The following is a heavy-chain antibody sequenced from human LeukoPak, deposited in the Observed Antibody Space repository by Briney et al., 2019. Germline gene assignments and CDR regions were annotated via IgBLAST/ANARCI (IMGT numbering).Heavy chain of an antibody. CDR1: GFNVSTYA. D-gene: IGHD3-3*01. V-gene: IGHV3-23*01. J-gene: IGHJ6*03. Sequence: GGSLRLSCAASGFNVSTYAMNWVRLAPGKGPGWVSSLSGSGVLTNYADSVKGRFTISRDTSKNTLHLQMNSLTFEDTAIYFCAKSSELRSLGWFQGSHMDVWGKGTTVTVSS. CDR2: LSGSGVLT. CDR3: AKSSELRSLGWFQGSHMDV.